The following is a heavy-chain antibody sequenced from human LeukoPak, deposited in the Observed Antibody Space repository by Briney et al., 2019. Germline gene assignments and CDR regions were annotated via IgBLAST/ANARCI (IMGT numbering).Heavy chain of an antibody. CDR2: IYHSGST. Sequence: PSETLSPTCAVSGYSISSGYYWGWIRQPPGKGLEWIGSIYHSGSTYYNPSLKSRVTISVDTSKNQFSLKLSSVTAADTAVYYCARARDGYRLAFDYWGQGTLVTVSS. J-gene: IGHJ4*02. D-gene: IGHD5-24*01. V-gene: IGHV4-38-2*01. CDR3: ARARDGYRLAFDY. CDR1: GYSISSGYY.